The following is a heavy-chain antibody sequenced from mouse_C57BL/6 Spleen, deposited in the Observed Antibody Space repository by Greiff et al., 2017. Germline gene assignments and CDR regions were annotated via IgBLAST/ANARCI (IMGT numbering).Heavy chain of an antibody. V-gene: IGHV1-50*01. CDR1: GYTFTSYW. CDR2: IDPSDSYT. Sequence: VQLKQPGAELVKPGASVKLSCKASGYTFTSYWMQWVKQRPGQGLEWIGEIDPSDSYTNYNQKFKGKATLTVDTSSSTAYMQLSSLTSEDSAVYYCARSRMDYWGQGTSVTVSS. CDR3: ARSRMDY. J-gene: IGHJ4*01.